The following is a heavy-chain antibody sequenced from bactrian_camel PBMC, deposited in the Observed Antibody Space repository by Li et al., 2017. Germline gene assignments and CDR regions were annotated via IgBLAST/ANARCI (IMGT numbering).Heavy chain of an antibody. J-gene: IGHJ4*01. Sequence: VQLVESGGGSVQAGGSLRLSCAISGRSNENYFLAWFRQPPGKEREGVAAMYTGFGGGNIYYDDSVKGRFTISRDNVRSTVYLQLNNLEPEDTAVYYCATRLGLGIGPIWEYNYWGPGTQVTVS. D-gene: IGHD3*01. CDR1: GRSNENYF. CDR3: ATRLGLGIGPIWEYNY. V-gene: IGHV3S32*01. CDR2: MYTGFGGGNI.